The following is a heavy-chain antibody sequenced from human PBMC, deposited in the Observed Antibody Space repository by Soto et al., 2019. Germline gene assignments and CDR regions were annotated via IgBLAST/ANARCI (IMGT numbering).Heavy chain of an antibody. J-gene: IGHJ2*01. V-gene: IGHV1-69*12. CDR1: GGTFSSYA. CDR3: ARAVTTPWYFDL. Sequence: QVQLVQSGAEVKKPGSSVKVSCKASGGTFSSYAISWVRQAPGQGLEWMGGIIPIFGTANYAQKFQGRVTXXAXXATSTAYMELSSLRSEDTPVYYCARAVTTPWYFDLWGRGTLVTVSS. D-gene: IGHD4-17*01. CDR2: IIPIFGTA.